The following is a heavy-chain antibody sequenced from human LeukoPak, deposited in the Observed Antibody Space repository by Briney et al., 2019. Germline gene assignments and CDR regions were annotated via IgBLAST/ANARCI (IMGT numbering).Heavy chain of an antibody. D-gene: IGHD3-22*01. Sequence: SVKVSCKASGGTFSSYAISWVRQAPGQGLEWMGGIIPIFGTANYAQKFQGRVMITTDESTSTAYMELSSLRSEDTAVYYCATTGKYYYDSSGYILSWGQGTLVTVSS. CDR3: ATTGKYYYDSSGYILS. V-gene: IGHV1-69*05. CDR2: IIPIFGTA. CDR1: GGTFSSYA. J-gene: IGHJ4*02.